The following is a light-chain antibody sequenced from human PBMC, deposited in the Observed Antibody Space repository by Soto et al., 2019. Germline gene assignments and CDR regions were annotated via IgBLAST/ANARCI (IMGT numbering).Light chain of an antibody. CDR3: QLYGSSPPYT. Sequence: EIVLTQSPGTLSLSPGERATLSCRASQSVSGNYLAWYQQKPGQSPRLLIYGSSDRATGIPDRFSGSGSGTDFTITITRVEPEDFAVYYCQLYGSSPPYTFGQGNKLEIK. CDR1: QSVSGNY. V-gene: IGKV3-20*01. J-gene: IGKJ2*01. CDR2: GSS.